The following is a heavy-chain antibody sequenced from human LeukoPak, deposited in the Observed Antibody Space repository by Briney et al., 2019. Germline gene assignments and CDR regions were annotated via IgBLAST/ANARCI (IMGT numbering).Heavy chain of an antibody. CDR3: AKETGGGSDY. CDR1: GFTFDDYG. V-gene: IGHV3-43*02. CDR2: ISGDGGST. D-gene: IGHD3-16*01. J-gene: IGHJ4*02. Sequence: QPGGSLRLSCAASGFTFDDYGMHWVRHAPGKGLEWVSLISGDGGSTYYADSVKGRFTISRDNRKNSLYMQMNRLLTAATAFHYFAKETGGGSDYWGQGTLVTVSS.